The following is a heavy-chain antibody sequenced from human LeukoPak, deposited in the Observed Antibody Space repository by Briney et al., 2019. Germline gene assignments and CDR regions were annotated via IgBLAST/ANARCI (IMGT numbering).Heavy chain of an antibody. J-gene: IGHJ4*02. V-gene: IGHV1-18*01. CDR2: ISAYNGNT. Sequence: ASVKVSCKASGYTFTSYGISWVRQAPGQGLEWMGWISAYNGNTNYAQKLQGRVTMTTDTSTSTAYMELSSLRSEDTAVYYCARSGSGSYYMGDYFDYWGQGTLVTVSS. D-gene: IGHD3-10*01. CDR3: ARSGSGSYYMGDYFDY. CDR1: GYTFTSYG.